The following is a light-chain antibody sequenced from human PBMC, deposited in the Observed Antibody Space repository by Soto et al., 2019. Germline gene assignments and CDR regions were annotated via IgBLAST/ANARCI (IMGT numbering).Light chain of an antibody. CDR3: SSYTSSSPL. CDR1: SSNIGSNT. V-gene: IGLV1-44*01. J-gene: IGLJ2*01. CDR2: SNN. Sequence: QSARTQPPSASGTPGQRVTISCSGSSSNIGSNTVNWYQQLPGTAPKLLIYSNNQRPSGVPDRFSGSKSGNTASLTISGLQAEDEADYYCSSYTSSSPLFGGGTQLTVL.